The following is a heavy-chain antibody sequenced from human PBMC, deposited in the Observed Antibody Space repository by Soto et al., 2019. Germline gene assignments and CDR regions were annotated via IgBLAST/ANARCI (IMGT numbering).Heavy chain of an antibody. V-gene: IGHV1-2*04. D-gene: IGHD7-27*01. Sequence: ASVKVSCKASGYTFTGYYMHWVRQAPGQGLEWMGWINPNSGGTNYAQKFQGWVTMTRDTSISTAYMELSRLRSDDTAVYYCARALGDDYYYYMDVWGKGTTVTVSS. CDR3: ARALGDDYYYYMDV. CDR2: INPNSGGT. J-gene: IGHJ6*03. CDR1: GYTFTGYY.